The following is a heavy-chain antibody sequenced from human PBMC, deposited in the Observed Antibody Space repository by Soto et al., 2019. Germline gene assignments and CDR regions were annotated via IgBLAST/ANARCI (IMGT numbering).Heavy chain of an antibody. J-gene: IGHJ6*02. CDR2: IIPIFGTA. V-gene: IGHV1-69*13. CDR1: GGTFSSYA. D-gene: IGHD3-10*01. Sequence: GASVKVSCKASGGTFSSYAISWVRQAPGQGLERMGGIIPIFGTANYAQKFQGRVAINADESTSTAYMELSSLRSEDTAVYYCARAPYYYGSGSYPAYYYYGMDVWGQGTTVTSP. CDR3: ARAPYYYGSGSYPAYYYYGMDV.